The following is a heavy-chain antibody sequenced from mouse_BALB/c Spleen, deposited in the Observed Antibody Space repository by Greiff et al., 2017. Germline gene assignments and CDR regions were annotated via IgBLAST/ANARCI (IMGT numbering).Heavy chain of an antibody. CDR3: ARGMVTRWFAY. V-gene: IGHV1-9*01. CDR1: GYTFSSYW. CDR2: ILPGSGST. D-gene: IGHD2-1*01. Sequence: VQLQQSGAELMKPGASVKISCKATGYTFSSYWIEWVKQRPGHGLEWIGEILPGSGSTNYNEKFKGKATFTADTPSNTAYMQLSSLTSEDSAVYYCARGMVTRWFAYWGQGTLVTVSA. J-gene: IGHJ3*01.